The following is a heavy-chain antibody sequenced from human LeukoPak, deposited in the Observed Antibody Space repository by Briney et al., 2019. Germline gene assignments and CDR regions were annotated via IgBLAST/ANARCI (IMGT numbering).Heavy chain of an antibody. V-gene: IGHV3-23*01. Sequence: GGSLRLSCAASGFTFSSYAMSWVRLAPGKGLEWVSAISGSGDSTYYADSVKGRFTISRDNSKNTLYLQMNNLRAEDTAVYYCAKGDSSAYHVHRDAFDIWGQGTMVTVSS. J-gene: IGHJ3*02. D-gene: IGHD3-22*01. CDR3: AKGDSSAYHVHRDAFDI. CDR1: GFTFSSYA. CDR2: ISGSGDST.